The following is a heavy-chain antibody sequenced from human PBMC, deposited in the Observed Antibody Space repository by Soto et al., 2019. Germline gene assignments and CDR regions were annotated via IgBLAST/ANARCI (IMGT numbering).Heavy chain of an antibody. J-gene: IGHJ4*02. CDR2: IYYSGST. D-gene: IGHD6-25*01. CDR3: ARHDIAAAPFDY. Sequence: QLQLQESGPGLVKPSETLSLTCTVSGGSISSSSYYWGWIRQPPGKGLEWIGSIYYSGSTYYNPSLKSRVTISVDTSKNQFSLKLSSVTAADTAVYYCARHDIAAAPFDYWGQGTLVTVSS. CDR1: GGSISSSSYY. V-gene: IGHV4-39*01.